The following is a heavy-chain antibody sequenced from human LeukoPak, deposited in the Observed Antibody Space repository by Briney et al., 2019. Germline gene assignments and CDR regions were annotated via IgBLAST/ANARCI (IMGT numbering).Heavy chain of an antibody. D-gene: IGHD3-22*01. CDR1: GYTFTGYY. V-gene: IGHV1-2*02. CDR3: ARDQVSYDSSGYYVYYYMDV. J-gene: IGHJ6*03. CDR2: INPNSGGT. Sequence: ASVKVFCKASGYTFTGYYMHWVREAPGQGREGMGWINPNSGGTNYAQKFQGRVTMTRDTSISTAYMELSRLRSDDTAVYYCARDQVSYDSSGYYVYYYMDVWGKGTTVTVSS.